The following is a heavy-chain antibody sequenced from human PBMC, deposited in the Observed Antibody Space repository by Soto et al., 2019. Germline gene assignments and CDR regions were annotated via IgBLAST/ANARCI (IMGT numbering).Heavy chain of an antibody. CDR2: ILPIFGTT. J-gene: IGHJ6*02. D-gene: IGHD7-27*01. Sequence: QVQLVQSGAEVKKPGSSVKVSCKASGGTFNTYNINWVRQAPGQGLEWMGGILPIFGTTNYAQRFQGRGTITADDSTSTAYMELSSLRSEDTAVYYCARDETGDSYYYYYGMDVWGQGTTVTVTS. CDR1: GGTFNTYN. CDR3: ARDETGDSYYYYYGMDV. V-gene: IGHV1-69*01.